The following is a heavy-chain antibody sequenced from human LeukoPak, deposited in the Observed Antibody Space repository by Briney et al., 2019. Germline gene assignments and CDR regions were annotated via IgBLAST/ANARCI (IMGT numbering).Heavy chain of an antibody. Sequence: SLRLSCAASGFTFSSYSMNWVRQAPGKGLEWVSSISSSSSYIYYTDSVKGRFTISRDNAKNSLYLQMNSLRAEDTAVYYCARDRYGGNSAPSYWGQGTLVTVSS. J-gene: IGHJ4*02. CDR1: GFTFSSYS. D-gene: IGHD4-23*01. CDR2: ISSSSSYI. CDR3: ARDRYGGNSAPSY. V-gene: IGHV3-21*01.